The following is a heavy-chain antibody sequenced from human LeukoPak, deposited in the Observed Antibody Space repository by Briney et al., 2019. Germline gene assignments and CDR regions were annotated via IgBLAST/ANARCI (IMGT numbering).Heavy chain of an antibody. J-gene: IGHJ3*02. CDR1: GGSISSYY. V-gene: IGHV4-59*12. Sequence: PSETLSLTCTVSGGSISSYYWSWIRQPPGMGLEWIGYIYYSGSTNYNPSLKSRVTISVDTSKNQFSLKLSSVTAADTAVYYCASILGKKAFDIWGQGTMVTVSS. D-gene: IGHD3-16*01. CDR3: ASILGKKAFDI. CDR2: IYYSGST.